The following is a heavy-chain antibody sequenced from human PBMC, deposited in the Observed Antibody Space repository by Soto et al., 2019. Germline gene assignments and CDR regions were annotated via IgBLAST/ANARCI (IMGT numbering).Heavy chain of an antibody. CDR3: ARGPEGRYCSSTSCYGGRVFDY. CDR2: INHSGST. V-gene: IGHV4-34*01. J-gene: IGHJ4*02. CDR1: GGSFSGYY. D-gene: IGHD2-2*01. Sequence: SETLSLTCAVYGGSFSGYYWSWIRQPPGKGLEWIGEINHSGSTNYNPSLKSRVTISVDTSKNQFSLKLSSVTAADTAVYYCARGPEGRYCSSTSCYGGRVFDYWGQGTLVTVSS.